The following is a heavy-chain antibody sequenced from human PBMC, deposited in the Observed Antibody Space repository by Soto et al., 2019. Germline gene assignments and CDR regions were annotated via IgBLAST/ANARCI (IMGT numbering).Heavy chain of an antibody. CDR1: VFTFSSNG. J-gene: IGHJ4*02. V-gene: IGHV3-33*03. CDR3: VVETSGLLDY. Sequence: GGSLRLSCASSVFTFSSNGMHCVRQSPGKGLEWVAVIWYDGNKKYYGDSVRGRFTISRDNSKNTLYLEMNSLRAEDTAVYYCVVETSGLLDYSGQGTLITGSS. CDR2: IWYDGNKK. D-gene: IGHD2-15*01.